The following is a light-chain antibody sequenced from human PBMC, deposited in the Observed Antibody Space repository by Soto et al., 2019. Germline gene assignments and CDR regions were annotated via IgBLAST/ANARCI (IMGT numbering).Light chain of an antibody. Sequence: HSALTQPASVSGSPGQSITISCTGTSTNVGSSNFVSWCQQYPGKAPRLVIYDGSKRPSGVSIRFSGSKSGNTASLTISGLQTEDEADYYCCSYAGTNTWVFGGGTKVTVL. CDR1: STNVGSSNF. V-gene: IGLV2-23*01. J-gene: IGLJ2*01. CDR3: CSYAGTNTWV. CDR2: DGS.